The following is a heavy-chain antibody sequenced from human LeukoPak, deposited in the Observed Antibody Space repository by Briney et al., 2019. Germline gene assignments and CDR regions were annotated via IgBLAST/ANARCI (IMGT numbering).Heavy chain of an antibody. CDR3: AKDGGLWVSAHWGDS. CDR1: GFTFSSYW. CDR2: IKSDGSNT. J-gene: IGHJ4*02. D-gene: IGHD7-27*01. Sequence: GGSLRLSCAASGFTFSSYWMHWVRQAPGKGLVWVSRIKSDGSNTNYADSVKGRFTVSRDNSKNTLFLQMNSLRAEDTAVYYCAKDGGLWVSAHWGDSWGRGTLVTVSS. V-gene: IGHV3-74*01.